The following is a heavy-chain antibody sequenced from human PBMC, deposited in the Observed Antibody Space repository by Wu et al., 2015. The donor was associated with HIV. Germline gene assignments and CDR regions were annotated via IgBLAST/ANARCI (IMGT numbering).Heavy chain of an antibody. CDR1: GYTISTYD. V-gene: IGHV1-8*01. J-gene: IGHJ2*01. Sequence: QVQLVQSGAEVKKPGASVKVSCKASGYTISTYDINWVRQAPGQGLEWMGWMNMNNGKTGYGQKFQGRVTLTRDTSRSTAYMELSRLRSDDTAVYYCARGLDWGYGWYFDLWGRGTLVTVSS. D-gene: IGHD3/OR15-3a*01. CDR3: ARGLDWGYGWYFDL. CDR2: MNMNNGKT.